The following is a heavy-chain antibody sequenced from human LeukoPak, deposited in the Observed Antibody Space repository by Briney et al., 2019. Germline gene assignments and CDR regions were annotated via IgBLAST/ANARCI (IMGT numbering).Heavy chain of an antibody. V-gene: IGHV3-23*01. CDR3: ARLQGGPDDY. J-gene: IGHJ4*02. CDR1: GFSFRSHG. D-gene: IGHD2-15*01. CDR2: ISPRGDIT. Sequence: GGTLRLSCAASGFSFRSHGMNWVRQAPGKGLEWVSGISPRGDITYYKDSVRGRFTISRDNFKNTVSLQLNSLRAEDTAVYYCARLQGGPDDYWGQGTLVTVSS.